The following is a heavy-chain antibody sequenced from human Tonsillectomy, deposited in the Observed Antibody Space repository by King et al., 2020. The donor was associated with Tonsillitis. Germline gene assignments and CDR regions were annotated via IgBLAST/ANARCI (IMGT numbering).Heavy chain of an antibody. V-gene: IGHV4-39*01. D-gene: IGHD4-17*01. Sequence: QLQLQESGPGLVKPSETLSLTCTVSGGSISSSSYYCGWIRQPPGKGLEWIGSVYYSGTTYYNPSLKSRVTISVDTSKNQFSLKLSSVTAADTAMYYCARTRSYGDHDYWGQGTLVTVSS. CDR1: GGSISSSSYY. CDR3: ARTRSYGDHDY. J-gene: IGHJ4*02. CDR2: VYYSGTT.